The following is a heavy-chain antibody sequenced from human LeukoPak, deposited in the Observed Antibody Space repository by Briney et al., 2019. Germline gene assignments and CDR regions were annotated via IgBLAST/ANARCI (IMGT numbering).Heavy chain of an antibody. D-gene: IGHD6-13*01. CDR2: ISYDGSNK. V-gene: IGHV3-30*03. CDR1: GFTFSSYG. J-gene: IGHJ6*02. Sequence: PGGSLRLSCAASGFTFSSYGMHWVRQAPGKGLEWVAVISYDGSNKYYADSVKGRFTISRDNSKNTLYLQMNSLRAEDTAVYYCARDQRDVAAAGYYYYYGMDVWGQGTTVTVSS. CDR3: ARDQRDVAAAGYYYYYGMDV.